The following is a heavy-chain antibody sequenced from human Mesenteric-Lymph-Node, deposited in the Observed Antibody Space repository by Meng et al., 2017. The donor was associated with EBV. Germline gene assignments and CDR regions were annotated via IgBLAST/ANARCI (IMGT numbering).Heavy chain of an antibody. V-gene: IGHV2-5*02. Sequence: QITFKESGPTLXXXXXTXTLXCTFPGFSFSTSEVGVGWIRQPPGKALEWLAVIYWDDDKRYNPSLKSRLTITKDTSKNQVVLTMTNMDPVDTATYHCAHRPDVDATFDYWGQGILVTVSS. J-gene: IGHJ4*02. CDR3: AHRPDVDATFDY. D-gene: IGHD5-12*01. CDR2: IYWDDDK. CDR1: GFSFSTSEVG.